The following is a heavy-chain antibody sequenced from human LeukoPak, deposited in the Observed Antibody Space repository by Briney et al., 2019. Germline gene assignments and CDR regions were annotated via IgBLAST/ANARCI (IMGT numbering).Heavy chain of an antibody. Sequence: GGSLRLSCAASGFTFSSYAMSWVRQAPGKGLEWVSAISGSGGSTYYADSVKGRFTISKDNSKNTLYPQMNSLRAEDTAVYYCAKDRTYDSSGYADYWGQGTLVTVSS. D-gene: IGHD3-22*01. CDR3: AKDRTYDSSGYADY. CDR2: ISGSGGST. J-gene: IGHJ4*02. V-gene: IGHV3-23*01. CDR1: GFTFSSYA.